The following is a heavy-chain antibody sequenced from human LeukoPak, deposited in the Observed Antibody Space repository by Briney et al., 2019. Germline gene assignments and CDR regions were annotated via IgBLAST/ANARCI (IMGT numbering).Heavy chain of an antibody. CDR2: IYYSGST. D-gene: IGHD6-19*01. V-gene: IGHV4-39*01. Sequence: SETLSLTCTVSGDSISSSGYSWGWIRQPPGRGLEWIGSIYYSGSTYYNPSLKSRVTISVDMSKNQFSLKLSSVTAADTAVYYCARPGSTTGWYYFDYWGQGTLVNVSS. CDR3: ARPGSTTGWYYFDY. J-gene: IGHJ4*02. CDR1: GDSISSSGYS.